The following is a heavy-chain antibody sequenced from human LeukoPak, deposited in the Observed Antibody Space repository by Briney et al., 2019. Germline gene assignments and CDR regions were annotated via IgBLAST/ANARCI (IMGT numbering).Heavy chain of an antibody. Sequence: ASVKVSCKASGGTFSSYAISWVRQAPGHGLEWMGGFIPIYGTANYAQKFQGRVTITTDESTSTAYMELSSLRSEDTAVYYCARNGEYSSSSGSYYYYYYMDVWGKGTTVTVSS. CDR3: ARNGEYSSSSGSYYYYYYMDV. CDR1: GGTFSSYA. J-gene: IGHJ6*03. V-gene: IGHV1-69*05. D-gene: IGHD6-6*01. CDR2: FIPIYGTA.